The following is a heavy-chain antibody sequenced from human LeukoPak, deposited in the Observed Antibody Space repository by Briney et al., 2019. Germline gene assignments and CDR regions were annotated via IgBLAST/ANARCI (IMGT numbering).Heavy chain of an antibody. Sequence: SGTLSLTCAVSGGSISSSSYLWAWIRQPQGTGLEWIGSVYYSGSTYYKPSLKSRVTIDVDTSNNQFFLTLRSVTAADTAVYYCARVPSSIVAGHFDYWGQGTLVAVSS. CDR2: VYYSGST. J-gene: IGHJ4*02. V-gene: IGHV4-39*01. CDR1: GGSISSSSYL. CDR3: ARVPSSIVAGHFDY. D-gene: IGHD6-6*01.